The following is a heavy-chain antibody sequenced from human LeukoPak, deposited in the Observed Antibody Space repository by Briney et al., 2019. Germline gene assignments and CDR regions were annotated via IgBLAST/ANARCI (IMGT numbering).Heavy chain of an antibody. CDR3: ARYDSSSSPKFDP. V-gene: IGHV3-48*01. CDR1: GFTFSSYN. J-gene: IGHJ5*02. D-gene: IGHD6-13*01. CDR2: ISSNSSTI. Sequence: GGSLRLSCAASGFTFSSYNMNWVRQAPGKGLEWVSYISSNSSTIYYADSVKGRFTISRDNAKNSLYLQMNSLRAEDTAVYYCARYDSSSSPKFDPWGQGTLVTVSS.